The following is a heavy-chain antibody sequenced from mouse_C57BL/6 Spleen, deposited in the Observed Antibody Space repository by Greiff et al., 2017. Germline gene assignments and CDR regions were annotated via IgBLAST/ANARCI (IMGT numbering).Heavy chain of an antibody. CDR1: GFTFSSYA. J-gene: IGHJ4*01. CDR3: TRDRWDLGAMDY. D-gene: IGHD4-1*01. V-gene: IGHV5-9-1*02. Sequence: EVQLVESGEGLVKPGGSLKLSCAASGFTFSSYAMSWVRQTPEKRLEWVAYISSGGDYIYYADTVKGRFTISRDTARNTLYLQMSSLKSEDTAMYYCTRDRWDLGAMDYWGQGTSVTVSS. CDR2: ISSGGDYI.